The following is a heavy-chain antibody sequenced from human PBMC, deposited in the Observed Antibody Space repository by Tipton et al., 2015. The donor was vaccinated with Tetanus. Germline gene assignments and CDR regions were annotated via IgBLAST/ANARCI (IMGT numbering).Heavy chain of an antibody. J-gene: IGHJ4*02. V-gene: IGHV4-30-4*01. CDR3: ARDRRDFAYDSRGFYSPLNYFDN. CDR2: ISHSGTT. Sequence: TLSLTCTVSGGSISSDAHYWSWIRQAPGKGLEWLGYISHSGTTNYNPSLMSRVTLSLDTARGQFSLKLTSVTAADAAVYFCARDRRDFAYDSRGFYSPLNYFDNWGQGLRVTVSS. D-gene: IGHD3-22*01. CDR1: GGSISSDAHY.